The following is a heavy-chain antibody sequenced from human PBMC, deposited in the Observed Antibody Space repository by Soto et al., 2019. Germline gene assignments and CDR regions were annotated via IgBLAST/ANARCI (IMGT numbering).Heavy chain of an antibody. Sequence: GGSLRLSCAASGFTFSSYGMHWVRQAPGKGLEWVAVIWYDGSNKYYADSVKGRFTISRDNSKNTLYLQMNSLRAEDTAVYYCARDQRTYYYGSGSYFTQYYFDYWGQGTLVTVSS. V-gene: IGHV3-33*01. D-gene: IGHD3-10*01. CDR1: GFTFSSYG. CDR2: IWYDGSNK. J-gene: IGHJ4*02. CDR3: ARDQRTYYYGSGSYFTQYYFDY.